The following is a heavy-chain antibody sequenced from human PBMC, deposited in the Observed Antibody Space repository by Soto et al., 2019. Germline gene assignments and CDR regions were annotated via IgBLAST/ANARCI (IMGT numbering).Heavy chain of an antibody. CDR3: ARGDFWSGYYTPYYFDY. D-gene: IGHD3-3*01. Sequence: GGSLRLSCAASGFTFSSYSMNWVRQAPGKGLEWVSYISSSSSTIYYADSVKGRFTISRDNAKNSLYLQMNSLRDEDTAVYYCARGDFWSGYYTPYYFDYWGQGTLVTVSS. J-gene: IGHJ4*02. V-gene: IGHV3-48*02. CDR2: ISSSSSTI. CDR1: GFTFSSYS.